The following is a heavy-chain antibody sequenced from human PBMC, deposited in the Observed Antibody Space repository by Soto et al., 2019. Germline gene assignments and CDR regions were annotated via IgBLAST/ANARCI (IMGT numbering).Heavy chain of an antibody. CDR1: GYTFTGYY. Sequence: GASVKVSCKASGYTFTGYYMHWVRQAPGQGLEWMGWINPKSGGTNYAQKFQGRVTMTRDTSISTAYMELSRLRSDDTAVYYCARDLYYYGSGSYQPFPYYYYGMDVWGQGTTVTVSS. V-gene: IGHV1-2*02. CDR3: ARDLYYYGSGSYQPFPYYYYGMDV. D-gene: IGHD3-10*01. J-gene: IGHJ6*02. CDR2: INPKSGGT.